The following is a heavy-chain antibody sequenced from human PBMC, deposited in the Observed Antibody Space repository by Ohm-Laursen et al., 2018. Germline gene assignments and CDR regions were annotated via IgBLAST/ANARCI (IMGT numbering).Heavy chain of an antibody. V-gene: IGHV3-74*01. Sequence: LSLTCAASGFTFSSYWMHWVRQAPGKGLVWVSRINSDGSSTSYADSVKGRFTISRDNAKNTLYLQMNSLRAEDTAVYYCARAWYSSSPEAWGQGTLVTVSS. CDR2: INSDGSST. CDR3: ARAWYSSSPEA. CDR1: GFTFSSYW. J-gene: IGHJ4*02. D-gene: IGHD6-13*01.